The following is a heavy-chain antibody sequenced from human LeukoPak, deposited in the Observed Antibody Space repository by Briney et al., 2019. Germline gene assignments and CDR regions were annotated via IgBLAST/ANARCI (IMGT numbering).Heavy chain of an antibody. J-gene: IGHJ6*02. CDR3: ARDVIVRGFGEAPDYYYGMDV. D-gene: IGHD3-10*01. Sequence: GGSLRLSCAASGLTFSSFGMHWVRQAPGKGLEWVAGISYDGSSKYYADSVKGRFTISRDNSRNTLYLQMNSLRAEDTAVYYCARDVIVRGFGEAPDYYYGMDVWGQGTTVTVSS. CDR2: ISYDGSSK. V-gene: IGHV3-30*03. CDR1: GLTFSSFG.